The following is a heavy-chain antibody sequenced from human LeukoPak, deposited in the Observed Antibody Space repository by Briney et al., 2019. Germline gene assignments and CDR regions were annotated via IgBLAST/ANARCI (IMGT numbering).Heavy chain of an antibody. CDR1: GGSISSYY. J-gene: IGHJ4*02. CDR3: ARSYYDFWSGYYHVDY. Sequence: PSETLSLTCTVSGGSISSYYWSWIRQPPGKGLEWIGYIYYSGSTNYNPSLKSRVTISVDTSKNQFSLKLSSVTAADTAVYYCARSYYDFWSGYYHVDYWGQGTLVTVSS. V-gene: IGHV4-59*01. CDR2: IYYSGST. D-gene: IGHD3-3*01.